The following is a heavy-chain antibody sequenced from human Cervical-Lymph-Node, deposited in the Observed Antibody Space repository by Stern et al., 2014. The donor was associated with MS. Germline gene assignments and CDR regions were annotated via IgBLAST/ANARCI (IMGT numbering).Heavy chain of an antibody. CDR1: GGTFSNYA. CDR2: IIPMFDTA. CDR3: AGGAVPAIGKIDY. D-gene: IGHD5-12*01. V-gene: IGHV1-69*15. J-gene: IGHJ4*02. Sequence: VQLVQSGAEVKKPGSSVKVSCKASGGTFSNYAISWVRQAPGQGPEWMRMIIPMFDTAIYAQKLQGRVSITADESASTAHMELTSLRSDDTAVYYCAGGAVPAIGKIDYWGQGTLITVSS.